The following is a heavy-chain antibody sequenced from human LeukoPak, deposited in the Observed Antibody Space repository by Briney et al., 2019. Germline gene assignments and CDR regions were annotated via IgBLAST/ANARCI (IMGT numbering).Heavy chain of an antibody. CDR1: GGSFSGYY. J-gene: IGHJ4*02. D-gene: IGHD3-10*01. CDR3: ARGRAYYPIGH. V-gene: IGHV4-34*01. Sequence: SETLSLTCAVYGGSFSGYYWSWIRQPPGKGLEWIGEINHSGSTNYNPSLKSRVTISVDTSKNQFSLKLSSVTAADTAVYYCARGRAYYPIGHWGQGTLVTVSS. CDR2: INHSGST.